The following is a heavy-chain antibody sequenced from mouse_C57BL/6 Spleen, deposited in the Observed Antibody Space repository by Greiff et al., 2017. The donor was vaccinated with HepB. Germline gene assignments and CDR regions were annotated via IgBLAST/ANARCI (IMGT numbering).Heavy chain of an antibody. D-gene: IGHD1-1*01. V-gene: IGHV5-4*01. CDR3: ARGGGTTVVARYYFDY. CDR1: GFTFSSYA. Sequence: EVQRVESGGGLVKPGGSLKLSCAASGFTFSSYAMSWVRQTPEKRLEWVATISDGGSYTYYPDNVKGRFTISRDNAKNNLYLQMSHLKSEDTAMYYCARGGGTTVVARYYFDYWGQGTTLTVSS. CDR2: ISDGGSYT. J-gene: IGHJ2*01.